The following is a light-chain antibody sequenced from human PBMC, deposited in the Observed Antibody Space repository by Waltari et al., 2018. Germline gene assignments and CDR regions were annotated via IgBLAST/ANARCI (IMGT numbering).Light chain of an antibody. CDR2: END. J-gene: IGLJ3*02. Sequence: QSVLTQPPSVSAAPGQRVTISCSGSSSNIGSRSVSWYQQVPGTAPKLLIYENDKRPSGSSDRFSGSKSGTSATLGITGLQTGDEADYYCGTWDVSPGAGAFGGGTKLTVL. V-gene: IGLV1-51*02. CDR3: GTWDVSPGAGA. CDR1: SSNIGSRS.